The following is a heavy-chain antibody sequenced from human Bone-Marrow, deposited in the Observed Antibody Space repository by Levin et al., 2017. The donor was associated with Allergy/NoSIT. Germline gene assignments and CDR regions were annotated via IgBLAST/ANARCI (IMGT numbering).Heavy chain of an antibody. J-gene: IGHJ4*02. CDR3: AKGRTPTYYYGSGSYYSLDY. V-gene: IGHV3-30*18. CDR2: ILDDGSNR. D-gene: IGHD3-10*01. CDR1: GFTFSIYG. Sequence: LGGSLRLSCAASGFTFSIYGMHWVRQAPGKGLEWVAVILDDGSNRYYAHSVKGRFTISRDNSKNTLYLQMNSLRAEDTAVYYCAKGRTPTYYYGSGSYYSLDYWGQGSLVTVSS.